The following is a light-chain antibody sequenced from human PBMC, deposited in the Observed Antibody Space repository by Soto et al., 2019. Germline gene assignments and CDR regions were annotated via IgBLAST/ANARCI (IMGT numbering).Light chain of an antibody. CDR1: QSLRSS. J-gene: IGKJ1*01. CDR2: DAS. CDR3: QQYSNWPPWT. Sequence: EIVMTQSPATLSVSPGERATLSCRASQSLRSSLAWYQQKPGQAPRLLIYDASTRATGIPARFSGSGSGTEFTLTISGLQSEDFAVYYCQQYSNWPPWTFGPGTKVDI. V-gene: IGKV3-15*01.